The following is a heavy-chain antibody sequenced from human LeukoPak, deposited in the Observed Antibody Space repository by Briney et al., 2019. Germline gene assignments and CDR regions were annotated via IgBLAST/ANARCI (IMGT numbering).Heavy chain of an antibody. J-gene: IGHJ6*03. V-gene: IGHV4-30-4*08. Sequence: SETLSLTCTVSGGSITSNHYYWGWIRQPPGKGLEWIGYIYYSGSTYYNPSLKSRVTISVDTSKNQFSLKLSSVTAADTAVYYCARVGRLGYCSSTSCPYYYYMDVWGKGTTVTVSS. CDR3: ARVGRLGYCSSTSCPYYYYMDV. D-gene: IGHD2-2*01. CDR1: GGSITSNHYY. CDR2: IYYSGST.